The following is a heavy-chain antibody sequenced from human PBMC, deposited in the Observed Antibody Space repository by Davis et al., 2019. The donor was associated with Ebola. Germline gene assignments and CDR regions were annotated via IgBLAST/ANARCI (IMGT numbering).Heavy chain of an antibody. D-gene: IGHD3-3*01. Sequence: SETLSPTCAVYGGSFSGYYWSWIRQPPGKGLEWIGEINHSGSTNYNPSLKSRVTISVDTSKNQFSLKLSSVTAADTAVYYCAREARGITIFGVVKGWFDPWGQGTLVTVSS. CDR1: GGSFSGYY. CDR3: AREARGITIFGVVKGWFDP. CDR2: INHSGST. J-gene: IGHJ5*02. V-gene: IGHV4-34*01.